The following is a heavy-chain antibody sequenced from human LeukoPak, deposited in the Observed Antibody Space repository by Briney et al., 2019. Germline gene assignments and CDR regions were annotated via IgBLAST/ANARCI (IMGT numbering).Heavy chain of an antibody. CDR3: AREGGTYYYGSGSYYLYGMDV. CDR2: IYSGGST. V-gene: IGHV3-53*01. Sequence: SGGSLSLCCAAAGFTVSSNYMSWVRQAPGKGVGWVSVIYSGGSTYYADSVKGRFTISRDNSNNTLYLQINNLRAEDTAVYYCAREGGTYYYGSGSYYLYGMDVWGKGTTVTVSS. CDR1: GFTVSSNY. J-gene: IGHJ6*04. D-gene: IGHD3-10*01.